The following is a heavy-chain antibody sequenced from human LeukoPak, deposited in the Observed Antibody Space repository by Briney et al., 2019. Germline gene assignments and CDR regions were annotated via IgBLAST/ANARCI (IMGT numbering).Heavy chain of an antibody. Sequence: GGSLRLSCAASGFTFSNAWMSWVRQAPGKGLEWVLSITSSGTYIYYADSVKGRFTISRDNAKNSLYLQMNSLRPEDTAVYYCARDPYSGSYGDYYYYYMDVWGKGTTVTISS. V-gene: IGHV3-21*01. CDR2: ITSSGTYI. CDR1: GFTFSNAW. CDR3: ARDPYSGSYGDYYYYYMDV. J-gene: IGHJ6*03. D-gene: IGHD1-26*01.